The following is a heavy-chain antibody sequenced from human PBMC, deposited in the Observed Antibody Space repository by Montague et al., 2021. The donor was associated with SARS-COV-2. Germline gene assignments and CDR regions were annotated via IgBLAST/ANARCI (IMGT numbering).Heavy chain of an antibody. Sequence: SLRLSCAASGFTFSSYAMHWGRQAPGKGLEWVALISYDGSNKYYADSVKGRFTISRDNSKNTLYLQMNSLRAEDTAVYYCARDSGSSFDPWGQGTLVTVSS. CDR2: ISYDGSNK. J-gene: IGHJ5*02. CDR3: ARDSGSSFDP. D-gene: IGHD1-26*01. V-gene: IGHV3-30*04. CDR1: GFTFSSYA.